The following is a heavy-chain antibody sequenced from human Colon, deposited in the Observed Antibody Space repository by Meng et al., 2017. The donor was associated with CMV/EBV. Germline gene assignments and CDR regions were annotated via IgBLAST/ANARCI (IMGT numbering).Heavy chain of an antibody. CDR1: GYTFSHYH. V-gene: IGHV1-46*01. D-gene: IGHD3-16*01. J-gene: IGHJ4*02. CDR2: FLTTFDRT. Sequence: SCMTTGYTFSHYHIHWVRQTPGQGLVWMGIFLTTFDRTDYAQKFQSRITMTRNTSTSTIYMGLSSLTSEDTAVYYCLRGESGGYFDYWGQGTLVTVSS. CDR3: LRGESGGYFDY.